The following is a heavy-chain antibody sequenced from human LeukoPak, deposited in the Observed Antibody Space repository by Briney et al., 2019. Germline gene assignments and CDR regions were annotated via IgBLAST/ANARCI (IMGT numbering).Heavy chain of an antibody. Sequence: PSETLSLTCSVFGGSISSSSYYWGWIRQPPGKGLEWIGSIYYSGSTYYNPSLKSRVTISLDTSKNQFSLKLSSVTAADTAVYYCARHVDGRSWFDPWGQGTLVTVSS. V-gene: IGHV4-39*01. CDR2: IYYSGST. J-gene: IGHJ5*02. CDR3: ARHVDGRSWFDP. D-gene: IGHD5-12*01. CDR1: GGSISSSSYY.